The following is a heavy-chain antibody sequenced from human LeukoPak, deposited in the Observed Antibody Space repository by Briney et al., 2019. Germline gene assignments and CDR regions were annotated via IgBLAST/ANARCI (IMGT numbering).Heavy chain of an antibody. CDR1: GYSFTSYW. V-gene: IGHV5-51*01. D-gene: IGHD1-7*01. J-gene: IGHJ4*02. Sequence: GESLKISCKGSGYSFTSYWIGRVRQMPGKGLEWMGIIYPGDSDTRYSPSFQGQVTISADKSISTAYLQWSSLKASDTAMYYCARSGQLELTDFDYWGQGTLVTVSS. CDR3: ARSGQLELTDFDY. CDR2: IYPGDSDT.